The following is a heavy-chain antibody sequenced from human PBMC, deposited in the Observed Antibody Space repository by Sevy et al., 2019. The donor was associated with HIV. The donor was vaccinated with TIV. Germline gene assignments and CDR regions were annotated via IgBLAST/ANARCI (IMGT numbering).Heavy chain of an antibody. Sequence: GGSLRLSCAASGFTFRSYDMHWVRQATGKGLEWVSGIGSGGDTHYPGSVKGRFTISRENATNSLYLQMNSLRAGDTAVYYCARGGSSSWYGDKDVWGKGTTVTVSS. CDR2: IGSGGDT. J-gene: IGHJ6*04. CDR1: GFTFRSYD. CDR3: ARGGSSSWYGDKDV. D-gene: IGHD6-13*01. V-gene: IGHV3-13*01.